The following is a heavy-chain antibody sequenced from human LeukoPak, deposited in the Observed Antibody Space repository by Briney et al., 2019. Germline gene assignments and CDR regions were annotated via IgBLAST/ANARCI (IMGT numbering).Heavy chain of an antibody. D-gene: IGHD3-10*01. Sequence: GGSLRLSCAASGFTFSRYAMSWVRQAPGKGLEWVSGIRASGDSTYYADSVKGRFTISRDNSKNTLYLYMNSLRAEDTAVYHCAKARSITMVRGSPSDPWGQGTLVTVSS. CDR1: GFTFSRYA. CDR2: IRASGDST. CDR3: AKARSITMVRGSPSDP. V-gene: IGHV3-23*01. J-gene: IGHJ5*02.